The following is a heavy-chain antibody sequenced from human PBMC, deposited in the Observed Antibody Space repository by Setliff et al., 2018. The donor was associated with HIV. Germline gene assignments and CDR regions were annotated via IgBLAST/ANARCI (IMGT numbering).Heavy chain of an antibody. CDR3: ARDVMEYFGNYFDY. CDR1: GGYISSSNW. Sequence: SETLSLTCAVSGGYISSSNWWSWVRQPPGKGLEWIGEIYHSGSTKYNPSLKSRVTISVDKSKNQFSLKLTSVTAAATALYYCARDVMEYFGNYFDYWGQGALVTVSS. CDR2: IYHSGST. V-gene: IGHV4-4*02. D-gene: IGHD3-3*01. J-gene: IGHJ4*02.